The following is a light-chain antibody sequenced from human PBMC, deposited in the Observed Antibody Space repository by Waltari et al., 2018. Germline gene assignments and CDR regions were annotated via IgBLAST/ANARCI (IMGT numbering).Light chain of an antibody. CDR2: AAS. V-gene: IGKV4-1*01. J-gene: IGKJ5*01. CDR3: QQSYSTPIT. Sequence: DIVMTQSPDSLAVSLGERATIHCKSSQNILYSPTNKNYLAWYQQKPGKAPKLLIFAASSVQSVVPSRFSGSGSGTDFSLTISSLQPEDFATYYCQQSYSTPITFGQGTRLEIK. CDR1: QNILYSPTNKNY.